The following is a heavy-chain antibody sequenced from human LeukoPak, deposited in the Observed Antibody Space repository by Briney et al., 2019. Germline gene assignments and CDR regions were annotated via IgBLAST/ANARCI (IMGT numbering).Heavy chain of an antibody. J-gene: IGHJ4*02. Sequence: PGGSLRLSCAASGFTFSSYAMSWVRQAPGKGLEWVSAISGSGGSTYYADSVKGRFTISRDNSKNTLYLQMNSLRAEDTAVYYCARGYCSGGSCYSPPDSWGQGTLVTVSS. CDR3: ARGYCSGGSCYSPPDS. CDR1: GFTFSSYA. V-gene: IGHV3-23*01. CDR2: ISGSGGST. D-gene: IGHD2-15*01.